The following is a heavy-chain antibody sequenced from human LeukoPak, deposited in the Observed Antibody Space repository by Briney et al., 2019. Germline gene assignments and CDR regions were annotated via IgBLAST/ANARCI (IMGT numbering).Heavy chain of an antibody. Sequence: GGSLRLSCAASGFTFSSYGMHWVRQAPGKGLEWVAVISYDGSNKYYADSVKGRFTISRDNSKNTLYLQMNSLRAEDTAVCYCAKDSKWLRLSGLFDYWGQGTLVTVSS. D-gene: IGHD5-12*01. CDR2: ISYDGSNK. V-gene: IGHV3-30*18. CDR3: AKDSKWLRLSGLFDY. J-gene: IGHJ4*02. CDR1: GFTFSSYG.